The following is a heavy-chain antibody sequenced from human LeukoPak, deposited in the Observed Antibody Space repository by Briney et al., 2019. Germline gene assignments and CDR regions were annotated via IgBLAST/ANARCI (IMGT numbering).Heavy chain of an antibody. CDR3: ARDTFLDTYYYDSSGYYPIDY. CDR1: GFTFSSYS. CDR2: ISSSSSYI. V-gene: IGHV3-21*01. Sequence: GGSLRLSCAASGFTFSSYSMNWVRQAPGKGLEWVSSISSSSSYIYYADSVKGRFTISRDNAKNSLYLQMNSLRAEDTAVYYCARDTFLDTYYYDSSGYYPIDYWGQGTLVTVSS. D-gene: IGHD3-22*01. J-gene: IGHJ4*02.